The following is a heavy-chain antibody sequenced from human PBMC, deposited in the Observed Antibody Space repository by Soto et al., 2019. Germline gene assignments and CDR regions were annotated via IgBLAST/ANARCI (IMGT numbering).Heavy chain of an antibody. CDR3: ARWGRGYFDY. D-gene: IGHD2-15*01. J-gene: IGHJ4*02. Sequence: QVQLVESGGGVVQPGRSLRLSCAASGFTFSSYAMHWVRQAPGKGLEWVAVISYDGSNKYYADSVKGRFTISRDNSKNTLYLQMNSLRAEDTAVCYCARWGRGYFDYWGQGTLVTVSS. CDR2: ISYDGSNK. V-gene: IGHV3-30-3*01. CDR1: GFTFSSYA.